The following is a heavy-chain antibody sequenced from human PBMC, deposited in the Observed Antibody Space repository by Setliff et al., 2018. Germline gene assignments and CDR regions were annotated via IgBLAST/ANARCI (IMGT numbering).Heavy chain of an antibody. V-gene: IGHV1-18*01. CDR1: GPHLSNSI. Sequence: GAPVKVSCKASGPHLSNSILRWVRQAPGQGLEWVGWISAYNGKTYFAQKFQDRITLTTETSTNTGYLELRGLRSDDTSVYYCLRLVRYCTKIACQATSGDEVWGLGTLVTVSS. D-gene: IGHD2-8*01. CDR2: ISAYNGKT. J-gene: IGHJ4*02. CDR3: LRLVRYCTKIACQATSGDEV.